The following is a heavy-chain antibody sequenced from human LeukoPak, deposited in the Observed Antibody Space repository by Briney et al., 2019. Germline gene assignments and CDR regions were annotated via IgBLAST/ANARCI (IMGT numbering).Heavy chain of an antibody. J-gene: IGHJ4*02. D-gene: IGHD6-13*01. V-gene: IGHV4-34*01. CDR1: GGSFSGYY. CDR3: ARGQSSSWYDY. CDR2: INHSGST. Sequence: PSETLSLTCAVYGGSFSGYYWSWIRQPPGKGLEWIGEINHSGSTNYNPSLKSRVTISVDTSKDQFSLKLSSVTAADTAVYYCARGQSSSWYDYWGQGTLVTVSS.